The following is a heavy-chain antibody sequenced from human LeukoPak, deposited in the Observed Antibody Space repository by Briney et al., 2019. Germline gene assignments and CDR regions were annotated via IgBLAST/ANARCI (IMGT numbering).Heavy chain of an antibody. Sequence: SETLSLTCTVSGGSISSSSYNWGWFRHPPGRGLEWIGSIYYSGSTYYNPSLKSRVTISVDTSKNQFSLKLSSVTAADTAVYYCARRGYSSRSCRFDPWGQGTLVTVSS. J-gene: IGHJ5*02. V-gene: IGHV4-39*01. CDR3: ARRGYSSRSCRFDP. D-gene: IGHD6-13*01. CDR2: IYYSGST. CDR1: GGSISSSSYN.